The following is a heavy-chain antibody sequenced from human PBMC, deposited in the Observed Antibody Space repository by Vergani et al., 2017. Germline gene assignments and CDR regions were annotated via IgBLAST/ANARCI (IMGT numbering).Heavy chain of an antibody. V-gene: IGHV4-39*07. D-gene: IGHD3-3*01. Sequence: QLQLQESGPGLVKPSETLSLTCTVSGGSISSSSYYWGWIRQPPGKGLEWIGSIYYSGSTNYNPSLKSRVTISVDTSKNQFSLKLSSVTAADTAVYYCARGNYDFWSGYYNHYYYYYMDVWGKGTTVTVSS. CDR2: IYYSGST. CDR3: ARGNYDFWSGYYNHYYYYYMDV. CDR1: GGSISSSSYY. J-gene: IGHJ6*03.